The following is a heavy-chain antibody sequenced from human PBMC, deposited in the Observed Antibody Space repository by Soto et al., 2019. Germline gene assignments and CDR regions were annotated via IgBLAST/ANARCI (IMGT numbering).Heavy chain of an antibody. CDR3: ARGTAAIYTY. Sequence: QLVQPAAEMKQPGAAVRVSCKASGYAFTTYGFSWVRQAPGQGLEWMGWITGHKGDTKYTEKFQDRLTLTRDTSTATTYMELSNLRLDDTAIYYCARGTAAIYTYWGQGTLVTVSS. D-gene: IGHD2-2*01. V-gene: IGHV1-18*01. CDR2: ITGHKGDT. J-gene: IGHJ4*02. CDR1: GYAFTTYG.